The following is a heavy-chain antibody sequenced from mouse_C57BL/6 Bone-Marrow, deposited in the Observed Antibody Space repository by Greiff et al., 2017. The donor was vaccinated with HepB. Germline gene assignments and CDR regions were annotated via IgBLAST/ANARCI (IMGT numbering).Heavy chain of an antibody. J-gene: IGHJ1*03. CDR3: ARHREYDDPYWDFGV. CDR2: IWTGGGT. V-gene: IGHV2-9-1*01. Sequence: VMLVESGPGLVAPSQSLSITCTVSGFSLTSYAISWVRQPPGKGLEWLGVIWTGGGTNYNSALKSRLSISKDNSKSQVFLKMNSLQTDDTARYYCARHREYDDPYWDFGVWGTGTTVTVSS. D-gene: IGHD2-4*01. CDR1: GFSLTSYA.